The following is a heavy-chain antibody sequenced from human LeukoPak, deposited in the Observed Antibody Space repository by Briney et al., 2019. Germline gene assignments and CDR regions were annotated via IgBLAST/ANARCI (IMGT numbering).Heavy chain of an antibody. CDR1: GFTFSNYA. Sequence: GGSLRLSCAASGFTFSNYAMSWVRQAPGKGLEWVSAISDSGGSTYYADSVKGRFTISRDNSKNTLYLQMNSLRAEDTAVYYCARDERYGSGSYYYAFDIWGQGTMVTVSS. J-gene: IGHJ3*02. CDR3: ARDERYGSGSYYYAFDI. CDR2: ISDSGGST. V-gene: IGHV3-23*01. D-gene: IGHD3-10*01.